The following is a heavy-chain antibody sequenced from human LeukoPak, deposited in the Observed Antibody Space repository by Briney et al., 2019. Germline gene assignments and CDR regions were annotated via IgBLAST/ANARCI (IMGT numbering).Heavy chain of an antibody. CDR3: ARVHPHYYGSGRGAFDI. Sequence: GGSLRLSCAASGFTFSDYGMNWVRQAPGKGLEWLSYISSSTITAYYADSVKGRFTISRDNAKNSLYLQMNSLRAEDTAVYYCARVHPHYYGSGRGAFDIWGQGTMVTVSS. CDR1: GFTFSDYG. J-gene: IGHJ3*02. CDR2: ISSSTITA. D-gene: IGHD3-10*01. V-gene: IGHV3-48*04.